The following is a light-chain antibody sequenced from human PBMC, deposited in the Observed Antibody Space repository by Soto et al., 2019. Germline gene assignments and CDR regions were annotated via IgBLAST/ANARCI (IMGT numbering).Light chain of an antibody. Sequence: EIVLTQSPATLSLSPGERATLSCRASQSVSSYLAWYQQKPGQAPRLLIYDASNGATGIPARFSGSGSGTDFTLTISSLEPEDFAVYYCQQRNNWLSLTFGGGTKVDIK. CDR1: QSVSSY. CDR3: QQRNNWLSLT. CDR2: DAS. J-gene: IGKJ4*01. V-gene: IGKV3-11*01.